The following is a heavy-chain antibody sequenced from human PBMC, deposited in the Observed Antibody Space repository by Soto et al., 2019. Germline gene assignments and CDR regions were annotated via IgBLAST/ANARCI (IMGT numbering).Heavy chain of an antibody. CDR1: GFTFSSYS. Sequence: GGSLRLSCAASGFTFSSYSMNWVRQAPGKGLEWVSSISSSSSYIYYADSVKGRFTISRDNAKNSLYLQMNSLRAEDTAVYYCARGRAVLRFLEWSHPDSYYMDVWGKGTTVTVSS. CDR2: ISSSSSYI. V-gene: IGHV3-21*01. CDR3: ARGRAVLRFLEWSHPDSYYMDV. J-gene: IGHJ6*03. D-gene: IGHD3-3*01.